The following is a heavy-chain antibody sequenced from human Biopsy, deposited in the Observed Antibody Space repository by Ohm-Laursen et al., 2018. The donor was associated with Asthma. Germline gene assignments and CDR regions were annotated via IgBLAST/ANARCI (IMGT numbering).Heavy chain of an antibody. CDR2: IYYSGRT. V-gene: IGHV4-39*02. Sequence: PSETLSLTWLVSGDAMSTSGSYWGWIRQSPGKGLEWIGSIYYSGRTYCNPSLESRVTISADTSKNHFSLKVTSVTAADTAVYYCARAVSSSSYWYFDLWGRGDLVTVSS. CDR3: ARAVSSSSYWYFDL. D-gene: IGHD6-6*01. CDR1: GDAMSTSGSY. J-gene: IGHJ2*01.